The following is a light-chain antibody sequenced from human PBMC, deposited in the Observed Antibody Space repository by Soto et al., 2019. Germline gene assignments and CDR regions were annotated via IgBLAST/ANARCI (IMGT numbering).Light chain of an antibody. CDR1: QDISNS. V-gene: IGKV1-27*01. J-gene: IGKJ1*01. CDR2: AAS. Sequence: DFRMTQSPSSLSASVGDRVTTTCRASQDISNSLAWYQQTPGKVPNLLIYAASTLQSGVPSRFSGRGSGTEFTLTITCLQPEDVATYYCQKYDSAPWTFGHGTKVEVK. CDR3: QKYDSAPWT.